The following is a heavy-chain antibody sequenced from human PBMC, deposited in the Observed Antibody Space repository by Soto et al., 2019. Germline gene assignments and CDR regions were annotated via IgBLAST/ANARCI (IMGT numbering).Heavy chain of an antibody. CDR3: ARDDVLCDGGRCYGFALDV. CDR1: GFTVSSKY. J-gene: IGHJ6*04. Sequence: EAQLVESGGGLVQPGGSLRLSCAASGFTVSSKYMSWVRQAPGKGLEWVSLIQSGGPTYYAEAGKGRCTISSDTYENTMHLEMDSLRAEDTAVYYCARDDVLCDGGRCYGFALDVWGKGTTVTVSS. V-gene: IGHV3-66*01. D-gene: IGHD2-15*01. CDR2: IQSGGPT.